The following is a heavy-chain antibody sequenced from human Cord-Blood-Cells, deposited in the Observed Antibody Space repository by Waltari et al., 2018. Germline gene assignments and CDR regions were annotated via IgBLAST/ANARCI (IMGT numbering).Heavy chain of an antibody. CDR1: GYTFTSYD. V-gene: IGHV1-8*01. CDR2: MNPNSGNT. D-gene: IGHD2-15*01. Sequence: QVQLVQSGAEVKKPGASVKVSCKASGYTFTSYDLNWVRQPTGQGLEWMGWMNPNSGNTGYAQKFQGRVTMTRNTSISTAYMELSSLRSEDTAVYYCASKNYCSGGSCYPFDYWGQGTLVTVSS. CDR3: ASKNYCSGGSCYPFDY. J-gene: IGHJ4*02.